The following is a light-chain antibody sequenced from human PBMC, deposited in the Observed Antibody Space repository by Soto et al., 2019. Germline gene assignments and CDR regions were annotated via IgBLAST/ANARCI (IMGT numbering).Light chain of an antibody. J-gene: IGKJ1*01. CDR3: QQYGSSPQT. Sequence: EIVLTQSPGTLSLSPGERATLSCRASQSVRNSYLAWYQQKPGQAPRLLIYGASSRATGVPDRFSGSGSGTDFTLTISRLEPADFAVYYCQQYGSSPQTFGQGTKVEIK. CDR2: GAS. V-gene: IGKV3-20*01. CDR1: QSVRNSY.